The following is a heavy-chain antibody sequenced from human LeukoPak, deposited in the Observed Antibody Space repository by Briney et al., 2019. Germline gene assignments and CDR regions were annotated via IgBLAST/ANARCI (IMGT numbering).Heavy chain of an antibody. CDR2: IYHSGST. CDR1: GYSISSGYY. Sequence: PSETLSLTCTVSGYSISSGYYWGWIRQPPGKGLEWIGSIYHSGSTYYNPSLKSRVTISVDTSKNQFSLKLRFVTAADTAVYYCATVSYCSSTSCYRFDPWGRGTLVTVSS. V-gene: IGHV4-38-2*02. CDR3: ATVSYCSSTSCYRFDP. D-gene: IGHD2-2*02. J-gene: IGHJ5*02.